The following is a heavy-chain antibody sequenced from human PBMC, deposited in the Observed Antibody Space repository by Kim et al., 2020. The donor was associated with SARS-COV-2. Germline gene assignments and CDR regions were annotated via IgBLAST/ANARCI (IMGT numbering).Heavy chain of an antibody. CDR3: ACALLEGVKPRYGMDV. Sequence: ASVKVSCKASGYTFTSYAMHWVRQAPGQRLEWMGWINAGNGNTKYSQKFQGRVTITRDTSASTAYMELSSLRSEDTAVYYCACALLEGVKPRYGMDVWGQGTTVTVS. CDR1: GYTFTSYA. D-gene: IGHD3-3*01. CDR2: INAGNGNT. V-gene: IGHV1-3*01. J-gene: IGHJ6*02.